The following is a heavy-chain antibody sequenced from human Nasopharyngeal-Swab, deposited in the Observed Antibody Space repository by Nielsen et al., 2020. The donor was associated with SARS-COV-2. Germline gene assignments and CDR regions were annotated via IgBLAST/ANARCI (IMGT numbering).Heavy chain of an antibody. CDR2: IYYSGST. V-gene: IGHV4-39*07. D-gene: IGHD3-3*01. Sequence: SETLSLTCTVSGGSISSSSYYWGWIRQPPGKGLEWIGSIYYSGSTYYNPSLKSRVTISVDTSKNQFSLKLSSVTAADTAVYYCARDRGITIFGVVIADAFDIWGQGTMVTVSS. CDR3: ARDRGITIFGVVIADAFDI. CDR1: GGSISSSSYY. J-gene: IGHJ3*02.